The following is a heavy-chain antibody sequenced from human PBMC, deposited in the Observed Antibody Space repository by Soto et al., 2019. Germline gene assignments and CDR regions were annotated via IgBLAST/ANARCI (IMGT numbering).Heavy chain of an antibody. CDR1: GFTFSSYS. J-gene: IGHJ5*02. CDR3: ANAIAAASHWFDP. D-gene: IGHD6-13*01. CDR2: ISSSSSST. Sequence: GGSLRLSCAASGFTFSSYSMNWVRQAPGKGLEWVSYISSSSSSTYYADSVKGRFTISRDNSKNTLYLQMNSLRAEDTAVYYCANAIAAASHWFDPWGQGTLVTVSS. V-gene: IGHV3-48*01.